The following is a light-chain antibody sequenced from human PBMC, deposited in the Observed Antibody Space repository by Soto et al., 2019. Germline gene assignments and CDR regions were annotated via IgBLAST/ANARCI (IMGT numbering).Light chain of an antibody. V-gene: IGLV1-40*01. CDR1: SSNIGAGYD. CDR2: GNN. J-gene: IGLJ1*01. CDR3: QSYDSSLSAYV. Sequence: QAVVTQPPSVSGAPGQRVTISCTGSSSNIGAGYDVHWYHQLPGKAPKIHIYGNNNRPPGVPDRFSGSKSGTSASLAITGLQVEDEADYYCQSYDSSLSAYVFGSGTKLTVL.